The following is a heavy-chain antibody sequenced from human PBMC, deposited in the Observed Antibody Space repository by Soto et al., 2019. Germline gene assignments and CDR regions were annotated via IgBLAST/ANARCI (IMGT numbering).Heavy chain of an antibody. CDR2: IYWNDDK. J-gene: IGHJ4*02. Sequence: SGPTLVKPTQTLTLTCTFSGFSLSTSGVGVGWIRQPPGKALEWLALIYWNDDKRYSPSLKSRLTITKDTSKNQVVLTMTNMDPVDTATYYCAHRDYGDYGEVYWGQGTLVTVSS. CDR3: AHRDYGDYGEVY. D-gene: IGHD4-17*01. V-gene: IGHV2-5*01. CDR1: GFSLSTSGVG.